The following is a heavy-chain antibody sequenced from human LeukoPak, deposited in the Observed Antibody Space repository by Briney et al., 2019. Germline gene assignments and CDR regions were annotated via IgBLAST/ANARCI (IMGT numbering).Heavy chain of an antibody. V-gene: IGHV3-21*01. CDR1: GFTFSSYS. CDR2: ISSSSSYI. D-gene: IGHD2-15*01. J-gene: IGHJ4*02. Sequence: GGSLRLSCAASGFTFSSYSMNWVRQAPGKGLEWVSSISSSSSYIYYADSVKGRFTISRDNAKNSLYLQMNSLRAEDTAVYYCARGYCSGGSCWDYFDYWGQGTLVTLS. CDR3: ARGYCSGGSCWDYFDY.